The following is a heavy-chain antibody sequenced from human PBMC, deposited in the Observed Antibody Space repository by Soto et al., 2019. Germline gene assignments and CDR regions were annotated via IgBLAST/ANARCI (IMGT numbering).Heavy chain of an antibody. CDR2: IKEDGSEK. J-gene: IGHJ4*02. D-gene: IGHD2-8*02. CDR3: VRETGGKAH. CDR1: GFTFSSYW. Sequence: EVQLVESGGGLVQPGGSLRLSCAASGFTFSSYWMSWVRQAPGKGLEWVANIKEDGSEKSYVDSVKGRFTISRDNTKNSLYLQMNSLRAEDTAVYYCVRETGGKAHWGQGILVTVSS. V-gene: IGHV3-7*01.